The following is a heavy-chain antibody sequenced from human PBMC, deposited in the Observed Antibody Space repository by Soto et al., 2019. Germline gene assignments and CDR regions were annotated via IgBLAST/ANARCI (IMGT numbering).Heavy chain of an antibody. Sequence: GESLKISCKGSGYTFTSYWIGWVRQMPGKGLEWMGIIFPVDSDTTYSPSFQGQVTISADKSITTAYLQWSSLKASDTAMYYCAIRGYTYGYYFSYWGQGTLVTVSS. CDR1: GYTFTSYW. V-gene: IGHV5-51*01. CDR3: AIRGYTYGYYFSY. J-gene: IGHJ4*02. D-gene: IGHD5-18*01. CDR2: IFPVDSDT.